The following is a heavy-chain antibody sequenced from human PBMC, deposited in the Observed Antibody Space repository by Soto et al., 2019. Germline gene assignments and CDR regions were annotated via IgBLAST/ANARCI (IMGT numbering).Heavy chain of an antibody. V-gene: IGHV4-31*03. Sequence: SETLSLTCTVSGGSISTGGYYWNWIRQHPGKGLEWIGYFYYSGSTYYNPSLKSRVTISVDTSKNQFSLKLSSVTAADTAVYYCARQDTSGYAFDYWGQGTLVTVSS. CDR3: ARQDTSGYAFDY. CDR1: GGSISTGGYY. J-gene: IGHJ4*02. D-gene: IGHD3-22*01. CDR2: FYYSGST.